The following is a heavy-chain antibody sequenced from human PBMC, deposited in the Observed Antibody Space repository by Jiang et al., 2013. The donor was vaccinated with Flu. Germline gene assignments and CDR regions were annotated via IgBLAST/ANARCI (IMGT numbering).Heavy chain of an antibody. Sequence: GQGLEWMGWISAYNGNTNYAXKLQGRVTMTTDTSTSTAYMELRSLRSDDTAVYYCAREDYYYGMDVWGQGTTVTVSS. CDR2: ISAYNGNT. V-gene: IGHV1-18*01. CDR3: AREDYYYGMDV. J-gene: IGHJ6*02.